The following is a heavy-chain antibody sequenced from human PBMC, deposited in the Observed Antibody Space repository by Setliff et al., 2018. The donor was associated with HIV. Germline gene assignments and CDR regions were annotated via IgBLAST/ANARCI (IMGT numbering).Heavy chain of an antibody. CDR2: ISPYTGNT. V-gene: IGHV1-18*01. CDR1: GYSFINYG. D-gene: IGHD1-26*01. Sequence: ASVTVSCKASGYSFINYGISWVRQAPGQGPEWMGWISPYTGNTDYAPRLLGRVTMTTDTSTSTAYLELRSLTSDDTAVYYCARARLQGIVTAVGPRDNCLDTWGQGTRVTVSS. J-gene: IGHJ5*02. CDR3: ARARLQGIVTAVGPRDNCLDT.